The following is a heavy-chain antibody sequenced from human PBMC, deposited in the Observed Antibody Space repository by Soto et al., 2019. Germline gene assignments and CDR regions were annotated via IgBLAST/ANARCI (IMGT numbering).Heavy chain of an antibody. CDR3: AKERTGTTSMDV. CDR1: GYTFTSYD. CDR2: MNPNSGNT. J-gene: IGHJ6*02. D-gene: IGHD1-1*01. Sequence: QVQLVQSGAEVKKPGASVKVSCKASGYTFTSYDINWVRQATGQGLEWMGWMNPNSGNTGYAQKFQGRVTMTRNTSISTAYIELSSLRSEETVVYYCAKERTGTTSMDVWGQGTTVTVSS. V-gene: IGHV1-8*01.